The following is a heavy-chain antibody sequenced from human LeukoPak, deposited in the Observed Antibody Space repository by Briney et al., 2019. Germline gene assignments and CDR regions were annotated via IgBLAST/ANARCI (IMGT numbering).Heavy chain of an antibody. V-gene: IGHV3-23*01. CDR2: ITGGGEST. J-gene: IGHJ4*02. Sequence: PGGSLRLSWAASGFTVDASSMSWVRQAPGKWLEWVAVITGGGESTYYADSVKGRFTISRDNSKKTLFLQVNSLRAEDTAVYFCAKNIRDQLLCGFNYWGQGIVVTVSS. D-gene: IGHD2-2*01. CDR1: GFTVDASS. CDR3: AKNIRDQLLCGFNY.